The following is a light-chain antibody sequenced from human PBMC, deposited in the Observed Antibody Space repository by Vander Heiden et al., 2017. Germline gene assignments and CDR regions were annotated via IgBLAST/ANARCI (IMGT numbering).Light chain of an antibody. V-gene: IGLV3-1*01. CDR1: KLGDNY. CDR3: QAWDSSTVV. Sequence: SYELTQPPSVSVSPGQTASITCSGDKLGDNYACWYQQKPGQSPVLVTYQDSKRPSGIPERFSGSNSGNTATLTISGTQAMDEADYYCQAWDSSTVVFGGGTKLTVL. J-gene: IGLJ2*01. CDR2: QDS.